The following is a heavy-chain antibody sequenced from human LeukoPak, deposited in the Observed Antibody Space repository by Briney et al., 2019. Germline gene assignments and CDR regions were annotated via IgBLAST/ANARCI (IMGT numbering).Heavy chain of an antibody. CDR3: ARLRGSYPYYFDY. D-gene: IGHD1-26*01. V-gene: IGHV3-21*01. CDR2: ISSSSSYT. J-gene: IGHJ4*02. Sequence: PGGSLRLSCAASEFTFSIYTMNWVRQAPGKGLEWVSSISSSSSYTYYADSVKGRFTISRDNAKNSLYLQMNSLRAEDTAVYYCARLRGSYPYYFDYWGQGTLVTVSS. CDR1: EFTFSIYT.